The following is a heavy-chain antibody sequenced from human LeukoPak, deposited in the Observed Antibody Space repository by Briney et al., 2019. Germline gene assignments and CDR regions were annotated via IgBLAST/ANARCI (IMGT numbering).Heavy chain of an antibody. Sequence: SETLSLTCAVYGGSFSGYYCSWIRQPLGKGLEWIGEINQSGSTNYNPSLKSRVIISVDTSKSQFSLKLSSVTAADTAVYYCASGSVGPRMSTWGQGTMVTVSS. J-gene: IGHJ3*01. CDR2: INQSGST. V-gene: IGHV4-34*01. D-gene: IGHD1-26*01. CDR3: ASGSVGPRMST. CDR1: GGSFSGYY.